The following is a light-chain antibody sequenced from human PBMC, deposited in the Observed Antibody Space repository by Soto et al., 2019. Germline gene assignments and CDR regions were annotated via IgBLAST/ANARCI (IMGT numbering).Light chain of an antibody. CDR3: QQYGSSPWT. CDR1: QSVSSNY. Sequence: EIVLTQSPGTLSLSPGERATLSCRASQSVSSNYLAWYQQKPGQAPRLLIYGASSGATGIPDRFSGGGSGTDFTLTISRLEPEDFAVYYCQQYGSSPWTFGQGTKVDI. V-gene: IGKV3-20*01. J-gene: IGKJ1*01. CDR2: GAS.